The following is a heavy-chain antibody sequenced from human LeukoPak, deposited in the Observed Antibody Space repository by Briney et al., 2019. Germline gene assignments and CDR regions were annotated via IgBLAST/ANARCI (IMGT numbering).Heavy chain of an antibody. V-gene: IGHV1-3*01. D-gene: IGHD3-3*01. Sequence: ASVKVSCKASGYTFTSYAMHWVRQAPGQRLEWMGWINAGNGNTKYSQKFQGRVTITRDTSASIAYMELSSLRSEDTAVYYCARDKDYDFWSGYYTTFDYWGQGTLVTVSS. CDR2: INAGNGNT. CDR3: ARDKDYDFWSGYYTTFDY. J-gene: IGHJ4*02. CDR1: GYTFTSYA.